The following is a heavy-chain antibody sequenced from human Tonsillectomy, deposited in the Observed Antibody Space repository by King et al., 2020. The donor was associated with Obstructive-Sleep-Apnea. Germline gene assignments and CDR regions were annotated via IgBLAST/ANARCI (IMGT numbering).Heavy chain of an antibody. CDR1: GGSISSSNW. J-gene: IGHJ6*02. CDR3: ARDLRFRGGMDV. V-gene: IGHV4-4*02. CDR2: IYHGGST. D-gene: IGHD3-3*01. Sequence: QLQESGPGLVKPSGTLSLTCAVTGGSISSSNWWSWVRQPPGKGLEWIGEIYHGGSTNYHPSLKSRGTISVDKTKNQFSLILNSVTAADTAVYYCARDLRFRGGMDVWGQGTTVLVSS.